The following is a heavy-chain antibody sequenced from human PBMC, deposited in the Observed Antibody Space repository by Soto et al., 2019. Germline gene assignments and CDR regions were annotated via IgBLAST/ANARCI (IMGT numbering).Heavy chain of an antibody. V-gene: IGHV3-74*03. J-gene: IGHJ5*02. D-gene: IGHD1-26*01. CDR1: KFTFSRYW. Sequence: EVQLVESGGGLVQPGGSLRLSCAASKFTFSRYWMHWVRQTPGKGLMWVARINTDGSRTTYADSVKGRFTISRDNAKNTVFLDMNSLRAADTAVYYCARVASGSYDWFDPWGQGTLVTVSS. CDR2: INTDGSRT. CDR3: ARVASGSYDWFDP.